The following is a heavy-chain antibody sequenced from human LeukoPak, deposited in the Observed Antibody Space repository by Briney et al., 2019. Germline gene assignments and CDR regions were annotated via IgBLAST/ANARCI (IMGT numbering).Heavy chain of an antibody. J-gene: IGHJ4*02. D-gene: IGHD1-14*01. Sequence: GGSLRLSCTASGLTFSTSGFHWVRQAPGRGLEWVASIGPTGSDRYHADSIKGRFTISRDNANNFLYLQMNSLRAEDTAVYYCATETNGRHYDYWGQGTLLTVSS. CDR1: GLTFSTSG. CDR2: IGPTGSDR. CDR3: ATETNGRHYDY. V-gene: IGHV3-21*06.